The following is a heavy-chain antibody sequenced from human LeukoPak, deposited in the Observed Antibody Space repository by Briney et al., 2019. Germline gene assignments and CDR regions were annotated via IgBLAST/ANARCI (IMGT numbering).Heavy chain of an antibody. Sequence: GGSLRLSCEASGFTLSTYEMNCVRQAPGKGREWVSYISGSGNTIYYADSVKGLFTISRDNAKNLLYLQMNSLRAEDMAVYYGARDMKGSWNHQTGYFDLWGRGTLVTVSS. D-gene: IGHD1-1*01. CDR2: ISGSGNTI. CDR1: GFTLSTYE. CDR3: ARDMKGSWNHQTGYFDL. J-gene: IGHJ2*01. V-gene: IGHV3-48*03.